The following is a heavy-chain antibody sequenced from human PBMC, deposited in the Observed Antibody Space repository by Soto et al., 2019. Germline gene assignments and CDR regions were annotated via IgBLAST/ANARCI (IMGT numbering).Heavy chain of an antibody. CDR3: TTGRMVRRPKGPEGY. CDR1: GFTFSNAW. CDR2: IKRKTDGGAT. V-gene: IGHV3-15*01. D-gene: IGHD3-10*01. Sequence: EVQLVESGGGLVKPGGSLRLSCAASGFTFSNAWMSWVRQAPGKGLEWVGRIKRKTDGGATDYAAPVKGRFTISRDDSKNTLYQKMNSLKTADTAEYYRTTGRMVRRPKGPEGYWGQGTLVTVSS. J-gene: IGHJ4*02.